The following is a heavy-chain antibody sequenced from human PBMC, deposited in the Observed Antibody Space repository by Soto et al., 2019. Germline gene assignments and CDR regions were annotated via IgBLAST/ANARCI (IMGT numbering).Heavy chain of an antibody. J-gene: IGHJ4*02. CDR1: GFTFSSYA. CDR2: ISYDGSNK. Sequence: GGSLRLSCAASGFTFSSYAMHWVRQAPGKGLEWVAVISYDGSNKYYADSVKGRFTISRDNSKNTLYLQVNSLRAEDTAVYYCARDSSYSGRADFDYWGQGTLVTVSS. D-gene: IGHD1-26*01. V-gene: IGHV3-30-3*01. CDR3: ARDSSYSGRADFDY.